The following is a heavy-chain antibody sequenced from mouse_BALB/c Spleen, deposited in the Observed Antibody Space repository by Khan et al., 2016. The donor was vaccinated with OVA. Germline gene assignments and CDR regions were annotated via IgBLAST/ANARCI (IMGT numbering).Heavy chain of an antibody. CDR1: GYTFTSYY. CDR2: INPSNGGP. V-gene: IGHV1S81*02. J-gene: IGHJ3*01. Sequence: QVQLQQSGAELVKPGASVKLSCKASGYTFTSYYMYWLKQRPGQGLEWIGEINPSNGGPNFNEKFKSKATLTVDKSSSTAYMQLSSLTTEDSAAYYFTRRGTARATLWFAYWGQGTLVTVSA. CDR3: TRRGTARATLWFAY. D-gene: IGHD3-2*01.